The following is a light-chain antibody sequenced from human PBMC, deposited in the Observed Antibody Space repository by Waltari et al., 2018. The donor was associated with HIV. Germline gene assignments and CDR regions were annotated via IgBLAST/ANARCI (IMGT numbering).Light chain of an antibody. Sequence: EIVMTQSPAPLSVSPGERATLSCRASQSASSSVSWYQQKPGQDPRLLIYGASTRATGIPTRFSGSGSGTEFTLTISSPQSEDCAVYYCQQYYAWPLTFGGGTKVEVK. CDR1: QSASSS. J-gene: IGKJ4*01. V-gene: IGKV3-15*01. CDR3: QQYYAWPLT. CDR2: GAS.